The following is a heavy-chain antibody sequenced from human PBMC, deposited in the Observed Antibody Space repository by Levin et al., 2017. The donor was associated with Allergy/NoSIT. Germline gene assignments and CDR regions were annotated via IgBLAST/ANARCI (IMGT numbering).Heavy chain of an antibody. V-gene: IGHV3-21*01. CDR2: ISSSSSYI. Sequence: GESLKISCAASGFTFSSYSMNWVRQAPGKGLEWVSSISSSSSYIYYADSVKGRFTISRDNAKNSLYLQMNSLRAEDTAVYYCARELGHYDFWSGYYTYYYYYMDVWGKGTTVTVSS. D-gene: IGHD3-3*01. CDR3: ARELGHYDFWSGYYTYYYYYMDV. CDR1: GFTFSSYS. J-gene: IGHJ6*03.